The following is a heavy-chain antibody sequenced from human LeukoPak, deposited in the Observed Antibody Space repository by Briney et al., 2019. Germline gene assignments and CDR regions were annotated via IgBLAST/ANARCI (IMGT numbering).Heavy chain of an antibody. CDR3: ARHSRTYYDFDY. CDR1: GGSISPYY. J-gene: IGHJ4*02. Sequence: PSETLSLTCTVSGGSISPYYWSWIRQPPGQGLEWIGYIHYSGSTNYNPSLKSRVSISVDMSTNQFSLKLTSVTAADTAVYYCARHSRTYYDFDYWGQGTLVTVSS. V-gene: IGHV4-59*08. CDR2: IHYSGST. D-gene: IGHD1-26*01.